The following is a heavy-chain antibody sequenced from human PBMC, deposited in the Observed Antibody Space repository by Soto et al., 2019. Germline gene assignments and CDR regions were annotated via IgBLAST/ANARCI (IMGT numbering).Heavy chain of an antibody. CDR3: ARVLPPFDP. Sequence: QVQLVQSGAEVKKPGASVKVSCKASGYTFTSYGISWVRQAPGQGLEWMGWINAYNGNTNYAQKPXGRVTMTTDTSTSTAYIELRSLRSDDTAVYYWARVLPPFDPWGQGTLVTVSS. V-gene: IGHV1-18*01. J-gene: IGHJ5*02. CDR1: GYTFTSYG. CDR2: INAYNGNT.